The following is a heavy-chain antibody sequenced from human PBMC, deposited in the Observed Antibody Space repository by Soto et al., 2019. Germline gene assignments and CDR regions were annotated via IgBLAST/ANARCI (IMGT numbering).Heavy chain of an antibody. CDR3: ARDGREASGMDV. J-gene: IGHJ6*02. CDR1: GGSISSHY. D-gene: IGHD1-26*01. Sequence: SETLSLTCTVSGGSISSHYLSWVRQAPGKGLEWIGHIYYRGSTTYNPSLRSRSTISVDTSNNQFSLKLNSVTTADTAVYYCARDGREASGMDVWGQGTKVTVYS. V-gene: IGHV4-59*11. CDR2: IYYRGST.